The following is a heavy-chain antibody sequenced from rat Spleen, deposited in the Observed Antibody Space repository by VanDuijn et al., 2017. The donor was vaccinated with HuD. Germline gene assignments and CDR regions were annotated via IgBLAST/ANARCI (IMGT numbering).Heavy chain of an antibody. Sequence: EVQLVESDGGLVQPGRSLKLSCAASGFTFSDYYMAWVRQAPTKGLEWVASISYDGGSTYYRDSVKGRFTISRDNAKSSLYLQMDSLRSEDTATYYCARRHYGYTDYFDYWGQGVMVPVSS. CDR3: ARRHYGYTDYFDY. CDR2: ISYDGGST. D-gene: IGHD1-11*01. J-gene: IGHJ2*01. V-gene: IGHV5-20*01. CDR1: GFTFSDYY.